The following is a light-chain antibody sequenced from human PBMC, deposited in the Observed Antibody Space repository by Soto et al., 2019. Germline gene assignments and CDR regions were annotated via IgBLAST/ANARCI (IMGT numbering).Light chain of an antibody. CDR2: DGS. Sequence: DIQMTQSPSTLSASVGARVTITCRASQSLSTWLAWYQEKPGKAPKLLIYDGSSLGSGVPSRFSGSGSGTEFTLTISSLQPEDFATYYCQQYNANFGQGTRLEIK. J-gene: IGKJ2*01. CDR3: QQYNAN. V-gene: IGKV1-5*01. CDR1: QSLSTW.